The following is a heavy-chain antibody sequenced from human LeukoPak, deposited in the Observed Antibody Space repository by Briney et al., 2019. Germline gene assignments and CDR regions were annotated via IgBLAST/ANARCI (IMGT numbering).Heavy chain of an antibody. CDR2: IKQDGSEK. CDR3: AKDVVWYCSGGSCYFDY. V-gene: IGHV3-7*03. CDR1: GFAFSSYW. D-gene: IGHD2-15*01. J-gene: IGHJ4*02. Sequence: GGSLRLSCAASGFAFSSYWMSWVRQAPGKGLEWVANIKQDGSEKYYVDSVKGRFTISRDNAKNSLYLQMNSLRAEDTAVYYCAKDVVWYCSGGSCYFDYWGQGTLVTVSS.